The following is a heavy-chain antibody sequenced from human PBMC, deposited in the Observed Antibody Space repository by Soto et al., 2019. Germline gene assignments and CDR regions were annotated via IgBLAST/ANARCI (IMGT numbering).Heavy chain of an antibody. J-gene: IGHJ6*02. Sequence: QVQLVQSGAEVKKPGASVKVSCKASGYTFTSYDINWVRQATGQGLEWMGWMNPNSGNTGYAQKFQGRVTMTRNTSIRTAYMELSSLRSEDTAVYYCARASDELLHEDGMDVWGQGTTVTVSS. CDR3: ARASDELLHEDGMDV. D-gene: IGHD6-6*01. V-gene: IGHV1-8*01. CDR2: MNPNSGNT. CDR1: GYTFTSYD.